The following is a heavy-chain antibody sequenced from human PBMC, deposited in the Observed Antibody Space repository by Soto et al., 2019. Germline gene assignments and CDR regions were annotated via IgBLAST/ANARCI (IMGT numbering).Heavy chain of an antibody. D-gene: IGHD3-10*01. CDR1: GFTFSSYA. V-gene: IGHV3-23*01. J-gene: IGHJ4*02. CDR3: ASTENYYGSGSYQFDY. CDR2: ISGSGGST. Sequence: EVQLLESGGGLVQPVGSLRLSCAASGFTFSSYAMSWVRQAPGKGLEWVSAISGSGGSTYYADSVKGRFTISRDNSKNTLYLQMNSLRAEDTAVYYCASTENYYGSGSYQFDYWGQGTLVTVSS.